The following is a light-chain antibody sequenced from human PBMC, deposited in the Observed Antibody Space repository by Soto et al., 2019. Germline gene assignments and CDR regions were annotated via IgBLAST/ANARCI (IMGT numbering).Light chain of an antibody. CDR2: WAS. CDR3: QQYYSSPFT. V-gene: IGKV4-1*01. Sequence: DIVMTQSPDSLGVSLGERATINCKSSQTVLYSSNNKNYLAWYQQKPGQPPKLLIYWASIRESGVPDRFSGSGSGTYFTLTINSLQAEDVAVYYCQQYYSSPFTFGPGTKVHI. CDR1: QTVLYSSNNKNY. J-gene: IGKJ3*01.